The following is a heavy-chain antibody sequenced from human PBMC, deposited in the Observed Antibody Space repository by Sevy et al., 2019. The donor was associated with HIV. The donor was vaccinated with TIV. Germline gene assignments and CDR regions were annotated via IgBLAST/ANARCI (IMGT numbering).Heavy chain of an antibody. D-gene: IGHD3-22*01. CDR1: GYTLNEFA. V-gene: IGHV1-24*01. CDR2: FDPEDGET. Sequence: ASVKVSCKISGYTLNEFAMHWERQAPGKGLQWMGTFDPEDGETIYAQKFQGRFAMTEDPSTDTAYMELSSRRSEDTAVYYCAITREYYSDNSGYFDYWGQGTLVTVSS. J-gene: IGHJ4*02. CDR3: AITREYYSDNSGYFDY.